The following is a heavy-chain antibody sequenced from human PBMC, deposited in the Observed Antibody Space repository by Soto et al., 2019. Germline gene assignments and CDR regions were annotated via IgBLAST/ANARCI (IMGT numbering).Heavy chain of an antibody. Sequence: QVQLVESGGGVVQPGRSLRLSCAASGFTFSSYGMHWVRQAPGKGLEWVAVISYDGSNKYYADSVKGRFTISRDNYKNTLYLQMNSMRAEDTAVYYCAKGGPFLCFGELSYGMDVWGQGTTVTVSS. CDR2: ISYDGSNK. D-gene: IGHD3-10*01. V-gene: IGHV3-30*18. CDR1: GFTFSSYG. CDR3: AKGGPFLCFGELSYGMDV. J-gene: IGHJ6*02.